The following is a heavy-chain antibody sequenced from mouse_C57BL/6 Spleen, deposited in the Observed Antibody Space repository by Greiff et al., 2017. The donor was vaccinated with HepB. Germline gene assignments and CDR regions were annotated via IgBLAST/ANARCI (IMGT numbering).Heavy chain of an antibody. CDR3: ARGSYYRNGVLFAY. Sequence: QVQLQQSGAELVKPGASVKISCKASGYAFSSYWMNWVKQRPGKGLEWIGQIYPGDGDTNYNGKFKGKATLTADKSSSTAYMQLSSLTSEDSAVYFCARGSYYRNGVLFAYWGQGTLVTVSA. J-gene: IGHJ3*01. V-gene: IGHV1-80*01. D-gene: IGHD2-14*01. CDR1: GYAFSSYW. CDR2: IYPGDGDT.